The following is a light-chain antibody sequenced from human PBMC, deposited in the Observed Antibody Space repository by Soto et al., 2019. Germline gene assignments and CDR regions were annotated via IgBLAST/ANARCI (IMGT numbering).Light chain of an antibody. J-gene: IGKJ1*01. CDR2: KIS. CDR3: MQATQFPGT. CDR1: QSLVHADGSTY. Sequence: DIVMTQSPLSSPVTLGQPASISCRSSQSLVHADGSTYLSWLQQRPGQPPRLLIYKISNRLSGVPDRFSGSGAGTYFTLKISRVEAEDVGVYYCMQATQFPGTFGQGTKVEIK. V-gene: IGKV2-24*01.